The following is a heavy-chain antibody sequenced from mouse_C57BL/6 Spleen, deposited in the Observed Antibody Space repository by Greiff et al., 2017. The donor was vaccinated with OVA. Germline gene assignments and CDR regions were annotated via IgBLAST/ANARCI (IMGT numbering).Heavy chain of an antibody. CDR3: ARVLLVAMDY. J-gene: IGHJ4*01. D-gene: IGHD2-12*01. Sequence: EVKLVESEGGLVQPGSSMKLSCTASGFTFSDYYMAWVRQVPEKGLEWVANINYDGSSTYYLDSLKSRFIISRDNAKNILYLQMSSLKSEDTATYYCARVLLVAMDYWGQGTSVTVSS. V-gene: IGHV5-16*01. CDR1: GFTFSDYY. CDR2: INYDGSST.